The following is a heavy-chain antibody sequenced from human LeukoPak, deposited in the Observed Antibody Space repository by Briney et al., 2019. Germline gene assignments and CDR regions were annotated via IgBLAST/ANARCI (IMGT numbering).Heavy chain of an antibody. D-gene: IGHD2-8*02. CDR1: GFTFSGYA. CDR2: ISNVGNNK. V-gene: IGHV3-30-3*01. J-gene: IGHJ4*02. CDR3: ASDFRSYNIRWCLDY. Sequence: GGSLRLSCAASGFTFSGYAMYWVRQAPGKGLEWVAVISNVGNNKYYADSVKGRFTISRDNSKNTLYLQMNSLRDEDTAVYYCASDFRSYNIRWCLDYWGPGTLVTVSS.